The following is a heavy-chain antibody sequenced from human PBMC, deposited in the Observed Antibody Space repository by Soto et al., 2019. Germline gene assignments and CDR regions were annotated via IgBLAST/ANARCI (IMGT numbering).Heavy chain of an antibody. J-gene: IGHJ4*02. CDR3: AFSQRYSSGYYFDY. CDR1: GYTFTSYA. D-gene: IGHD3-22*01. V-gene: IGHV1-3*04. Sequence: GASVKVSCKASGYTFTSYAMHWVRQAPGQRLQWMGWISTGNGNTKYSQRFQGRVTITRDTSASTADMELSSLRSEDTAVYYCAFSQRYSSGYYFDYWGQGTLVTVSS. CDR2: ISTGNGNT.